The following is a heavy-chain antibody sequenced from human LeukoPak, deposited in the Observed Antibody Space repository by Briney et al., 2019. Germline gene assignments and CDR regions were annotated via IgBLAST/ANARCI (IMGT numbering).Heavy chain of an antibody. V-gene: IGHV4-34*01. Sequence: PSETLSLTCAAYGGSFSGYYWSWIRQPPGKGLEWIGEINHSGSTNYNPSLKSRVTISVDTSKNQFSLKLSSVTAADTAVYYCASTGNWFDPWGQGTLVTVSS. CDR1: GGSFSGYY. J-gene: IGHJ5*02. D-gene: IGHD4-17*01. CDR3: ASTGNWFDP. CDR2: INHSGST.